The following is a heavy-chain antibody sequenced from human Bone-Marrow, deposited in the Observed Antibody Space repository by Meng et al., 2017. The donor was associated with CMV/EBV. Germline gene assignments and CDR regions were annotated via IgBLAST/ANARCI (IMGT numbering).Heavy chain of an antibody. CDR1: GFTFSSYA. D-gene: IGHD6-13*01. CDR2: ISGSGGST. Sequence: GGPLRLSCAASGFTFSSYAMSWVRQAPGKGLEWVSAISGSGGSTYYADSVKGRFTISRDNSKNTLYLQMNSLRAEDTAVYYCAKTKRSWHIAAAGSYFDYWGQGTLVTVSS. CDR3: AKTKRSWHIAAAGSYFDY. J-gene: IGHJ4*02. V-gene: IGHV3-23*01.